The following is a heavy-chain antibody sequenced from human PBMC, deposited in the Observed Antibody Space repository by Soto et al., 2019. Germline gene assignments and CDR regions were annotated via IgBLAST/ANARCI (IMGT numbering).Heavy chain of an antibody. D-gene: IGHD3-22*01. CDR1: GFTFSSYG. V-gene: IGHV3-30*18. J-gene: IGHJ6*02. CDR2: ISYDGSNK. CDR3: ANQFDSLDYYYGMDV. Sequence: QVQLVESGGGVVQPGRSLRLSCAASGFTFSSYGMHWVRQAPGKGLEWVAVISYDGSNKYYADSVKGRFTISRDNSKNTLYLQMNSLRAEDTAVYYCANQFDSLDYYYGMDVWGQGTTVTVSS.